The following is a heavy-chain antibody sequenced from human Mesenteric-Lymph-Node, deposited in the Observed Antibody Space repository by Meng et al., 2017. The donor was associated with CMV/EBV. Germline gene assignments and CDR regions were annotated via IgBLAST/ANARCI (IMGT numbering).Heavy chain of an antibody. V-gene: IGHV1-18*01. CDR3: ARQLIPATSLDF. CDR2: ISAYNGNT. CDR1: GYTFTRNG. D-gene: IGHD2-2*01. J-gene: IGHJ4*02. Sequence: ASVKVSCKASGYTFTRNGINWVRQAPGQGLERMRWISAYNGNTNYAQKLQGRVTMTTDTSTTTAYMELRSLRSDDTAVYYCARQLIPATSLDFWGQGTLVTVSS.